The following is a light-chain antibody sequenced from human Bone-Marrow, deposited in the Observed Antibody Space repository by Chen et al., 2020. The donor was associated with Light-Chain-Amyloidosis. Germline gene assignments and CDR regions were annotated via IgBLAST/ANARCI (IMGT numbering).Light chain of an antibody. Sequence: QSALTQHASVSGSPGQSITTSCTGTSSDIGDYNYVSWYQQDPGKAPKLMIYDVSNRPSGVSDRFSGSKSGVTASLTISGLQAEDEADYFCSSYTSSSTRVFGGGTKLTVL. V-gene: IGLV2-14*01. CDR3: SSYTSSSTRV. CDR2: DVS. J-gene: IGLJ3*02. CDR1: SSDIGDYNY.